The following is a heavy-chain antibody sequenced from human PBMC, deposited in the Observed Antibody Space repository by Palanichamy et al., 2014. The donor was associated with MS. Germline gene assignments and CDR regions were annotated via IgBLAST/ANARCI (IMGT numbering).Heavy chain of an antibody. D-gene: IGHD3-22*01. Sequence: EVQLLESGGGLVQPGGSLRLSCVASGFTFSSYAMTWVRQAPGRGLEWVSGIRGSDRTYYADSVKGRFTISRDNSKNTLFLQMNSLRDEDTAVYYCAKDFGASGPYSSGFSTFDYWGQGTLVTVSS. J-gene: IGHJ4*02. CDR2: IRGSDRT. CDR1: GFTFSSYA. CDR3: AKDFGASGPYSSGFSTFDY. V-gene: IGHV3-23*01.